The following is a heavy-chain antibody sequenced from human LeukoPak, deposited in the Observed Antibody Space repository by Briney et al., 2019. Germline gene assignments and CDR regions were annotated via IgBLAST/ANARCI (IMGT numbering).Heavy chain of an antibody. CDR2: INPNSGGT. V-gene: IGHV1-2*02. CDR1: GYTFTGYY. Sequence: ASVKVSCKASGYTFTGYYMHWVRQAPGQGLEWMGWINPNSGGTNYAQKFQGRVTMTRDTSISTAYMELSRLRSDDTAVYYCARPIIPAPWGVAGTISWFDPWGQGTLVTVSS. J-gene: IGHJ5*02. D-gene: IGHD6-19*01. CDR3: ARPIIPAPWGVAGTISWFDP.